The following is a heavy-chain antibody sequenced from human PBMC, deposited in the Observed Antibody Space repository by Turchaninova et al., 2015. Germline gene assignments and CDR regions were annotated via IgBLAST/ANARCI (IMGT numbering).Heavy chain of an antibody. J-gene: IGHJ4*02. D-gene: IGHD1-26*01. Sequence: QVQLVQSGVEEKKPGASVKVSCKASGYTFTSYGISWLRQAPGQGLEWMGWINGDNGNTFYAQNFQDRVTRTTDTSTTTAYMGRRSLRSDDTAVYDCAREKWGYHPDGPWNDWGQGTLVTVSS. V-gene: IGHV1-18*01. CDR3: AREKWGYHPDGPWND. CDR1: GYTFTSYG. CDR2: INGDNGNT.